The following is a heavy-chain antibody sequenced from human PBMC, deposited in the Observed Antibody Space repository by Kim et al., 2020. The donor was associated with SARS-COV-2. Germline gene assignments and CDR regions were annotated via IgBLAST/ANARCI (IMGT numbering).Heavy chain of an antibody. CDR3: AARGRVPFDI. CDR2: IYYSGST. D-gene: IGHD2-15*01. CDR1: GGSISSSSYY. V-gene: IGHV4-39*01. Sequence: SETLSLTCTVSGGSISSSSYYWGWIRQPPGKGLEWIGSIYYSGSTYYNPSLKSRVTISVDTSKNQFSLKLSSVTAADTAVYYCAARGRVPFDIWGQGTMVTVSS. J-gene: IGHJ3*02.